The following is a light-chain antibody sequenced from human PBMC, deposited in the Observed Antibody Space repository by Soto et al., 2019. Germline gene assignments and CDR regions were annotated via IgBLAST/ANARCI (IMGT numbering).Light chain of an antibody. CDR3: QQYENFPIT. Sequence: DIQMTQSPSSLSASVGDRVTITCQASHDIRKYLNWYQQKPGKAPRRLIYDASNMEKGVPSRFTGSGSGTDFILTISSLQPEDIATYYCQQYENFPITFGQGTRLETK. V-gene: IGKV1-33*01. CDR1: HDIRKY. CDR2: DAS. J-gene: IGKJ5*01.